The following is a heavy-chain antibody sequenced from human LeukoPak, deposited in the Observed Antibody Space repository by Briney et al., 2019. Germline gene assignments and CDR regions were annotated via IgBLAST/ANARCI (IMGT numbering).Heavy chain of an antibody. D-gene: IGHD2-2*01. CDR2: IKEEGRTT. CDR1: GLTFSNFA. V-gene: IGHV3-7*04. CDR3: ARDSPAGTSWRSEPTFDY. Sequence: QPGGSLRLSCAASGLTFSNFAMSWVRQAPGKGLEWVADIKEEGRTTYYVDSVKGRFTISRDNAKNTLYLQMNSLRAEDTAVYYCARDSPAGTSWRSEPTFDYWGQGTLVTVTS. J-gene: IGHJ4*02.